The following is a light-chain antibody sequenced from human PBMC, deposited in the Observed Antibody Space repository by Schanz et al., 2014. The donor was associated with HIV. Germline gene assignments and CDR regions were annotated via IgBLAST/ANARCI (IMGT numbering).Light chain of an antibody. CDR2: GNN. CDR1: SSNIGARYD. J-gene: IGLJ1*01. CDR3: QAHDIRLSAHV. Sequence: QSVLTQPPSVSGAPGQRVTISCTGSSSNIGARYDVHWSQQLPGTAPKLLISGNNNRPSGVPDRFSGSKSATSASLAITGLQAEDEAEYYCQAHDIRLSAHVFGTGTKLTVL. V-gene: IGLV1-40*01.